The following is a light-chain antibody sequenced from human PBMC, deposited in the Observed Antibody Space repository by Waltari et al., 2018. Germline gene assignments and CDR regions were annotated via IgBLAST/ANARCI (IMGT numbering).Light chain of an antibody. J-gene: IGLJ2*01. Sequence: QSVLTQPPSVSAAPGQKVTISCSGSTSNIGNNYVSWSQQLPGAAPKVFIYETEKRPSGIPDRFSGSKSGTSASLGITVLQTGDEAAYYCGTWDNNLSALVFGGGTKLTVL. CDR1: TSNIGNNY. CDR3: GTWDNNLSALV. V-gene: IGLV1-51*02. CDR2: ETE.